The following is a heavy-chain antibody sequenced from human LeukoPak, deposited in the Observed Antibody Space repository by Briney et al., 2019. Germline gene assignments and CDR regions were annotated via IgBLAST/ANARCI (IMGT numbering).Heavy chain of an antibody. J-gene: IGHJ4*02. CDR2: MSSDGNAM. V-gene: IGHV3-30-3*01. CDR1: GLTFTAYL. CDR3: VRESEYYFDHSASFDY. Sequence: GGSLRLSCAASGLTFTAYLIHWVRQAPGKGLEWVAVMSSDGNAMFYADSVKGRFTISRDNSKNTLYLQMNSLRAEDTAVYYCVRESEYYFDHSASFDYWGQGTLVTVSS. D-gene: IGHD3-22*01.